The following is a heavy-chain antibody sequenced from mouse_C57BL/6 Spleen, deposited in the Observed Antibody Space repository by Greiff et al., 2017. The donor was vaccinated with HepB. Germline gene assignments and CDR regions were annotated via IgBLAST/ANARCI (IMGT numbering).Heavy chain of an antibody. Sequence: EVQVVESGGGLVQPKGSLKLSCAASGFSFNTYAMNWVRQAPGKGLEWVARIRSKSNNYATYYADSVKDRFTISRDDSESMLYLQMNNLKTEDTAMYYCVRVVRYAMDYWGQGTSVTVSS. CDR2: IRSKSNNYAT. V-gene: IGHV10-1*01. CDR3: VRVVRYAMDY. J-gene: IGHJ4*01. CDR1: GFSFNTYA.